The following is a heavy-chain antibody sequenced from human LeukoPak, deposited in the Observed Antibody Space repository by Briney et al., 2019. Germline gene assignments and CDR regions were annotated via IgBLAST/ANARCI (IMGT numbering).Heavy chain of an antibody. CDR2: IYYSGST. CDR1: GGSISSYY. V-gene: IGHV4-59*01. D-gene: IGHD3-10*01. CDR3: AGPGSGSYYINY. J-gene: IGHJ4*02. Sequence: SETLSLTCTVSGGSISSYYWSWIRQPPGKGLEWIGYIYYSGSTNYNPSLKSRVTISVDTSKNQFSLKLSSVTAADTAVYYCAGPGSGSYYINYWGQGTLVTVSS.